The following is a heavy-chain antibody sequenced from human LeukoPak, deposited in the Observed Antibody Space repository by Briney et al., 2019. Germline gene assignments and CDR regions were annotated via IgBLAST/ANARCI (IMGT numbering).Heavy chain of an antibody. Sequence: GGSLRLSCAASGFAFSSFAMGWVRQSPGKGLEWLSTINGGGNTTFYADSVKGRSTISRDNSKNTLYLHMDGLRPDDTAIYYCAKDSSQGGDYFDSWGQGTLVTVSS. CDR1: GFAFSSFA. CDR2: INGGGNTT. D-gene: IGHD3-16*01. J-gene: IGHJ4*02. CDR3: AKDSSQGGDYFDS. V-gene: IGHV3-23*01.